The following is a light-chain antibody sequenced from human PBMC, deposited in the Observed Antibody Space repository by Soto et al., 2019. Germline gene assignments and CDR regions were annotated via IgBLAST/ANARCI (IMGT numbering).Light chain of an antibody. V-gene: IGKV3-20*01. J-gene: IGKJ4*01. CDR3: QQYESSPLT. Sequence: EIVLTQSPDTLSLSPGERATLSCRANQSVSSSFLAWYHQKPGQAPRLLIYRASSRATGIPDRFTGSGSGTDFTLTISRLEPEDFAVYYCQQYESSPLTFGGGTKVEIK. CDR2: RAS. CDR1: QSVSSSF.